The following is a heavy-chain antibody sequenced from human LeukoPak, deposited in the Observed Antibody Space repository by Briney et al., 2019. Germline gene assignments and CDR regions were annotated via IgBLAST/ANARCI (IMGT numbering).Heavy chain of an antibody. CDR1: GLNFRKSW. J-gene: IGHJ4*02. CDR3: AKAIVRAPALLSIDY. CDR2: IKDDGSEK. V-gene: IGHV3-7*03. D-gene: IGHD2-15*01. Sequence: GGSLRLSCAASGLNFRKSWMTWVRQAPGRGLEWVANIKDDGSEKYYVDSVKGRFTISRDNAKNSLYLQMNSLSAEDTAVYYCAKAIVRAPALLSIDYWGQGTLVTVSS.